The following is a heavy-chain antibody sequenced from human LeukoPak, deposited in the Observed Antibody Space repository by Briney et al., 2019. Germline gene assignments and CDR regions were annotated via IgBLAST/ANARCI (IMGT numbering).Heavy chain of an antibody. CDR1: GYTFTGYY. J-gene: IGHJ4*02. CDR2: INPSGGST. D-gene: IGHD2-2*01. CDR3: ARDRLPAAVDY. V-gene: IGHV1-46*01. Sequence: ASVKVSCKASGYTFTGYYMHWVRQAPGQGLEWMGIINPSGGSTSYAQKFQGRVTMTRDTSTSTVYMELSSLRSEDTAVYYCARDRLPAAVDYWGQGTLVTVSS.